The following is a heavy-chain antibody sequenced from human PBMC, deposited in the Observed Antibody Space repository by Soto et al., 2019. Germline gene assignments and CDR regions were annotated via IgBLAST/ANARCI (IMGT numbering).Heavy chain of an antibody. CDR1: GGSISSSYYY. Sequence: PSETLSLTCTVSGGSISSSYYYWGWLRQPPGQGLEWIGDINHSGSTNYNPSLKSRVTISVDTSKNQFSLKLSSVTAADTAVYYCARGGMYGIITGTVNYYYGMDVWGQGTTVTVSS. D-gene: IGHD1-20*01. J-gene: IGHJ6*02. CDR2: INHSGST. V-gene: IGHV4-39*07. CDR3: ARGGMYGIITGTVNYYYGMDV.